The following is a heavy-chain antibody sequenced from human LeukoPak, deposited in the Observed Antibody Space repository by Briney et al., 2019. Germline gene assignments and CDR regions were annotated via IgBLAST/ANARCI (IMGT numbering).Heavy chain of an antibody. J-gene: IGHJ3*02. V-gene: IGHV1-18*01. CDR1: GYTFTSYG. CDR2: ISAYNGNT. Sequence: ASVKVSCKASGYTFTSYGISWVRQAPGQGLEWMGWISAYNGNTNYAQKLPGRVTMTTDTSTSTAYMELRSLRSDDTAVYYCARFGLGKHIEVAGIPFDIWGQGTMVTVSS. D-gene: IGHD6-19*01. CDR3: ARFGLGKHIEVAGIPFDI.